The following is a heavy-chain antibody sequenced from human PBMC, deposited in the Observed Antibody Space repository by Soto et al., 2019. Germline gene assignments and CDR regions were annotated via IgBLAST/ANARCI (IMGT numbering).Heavy chain of an antibody. CDR1: GGSIISGGYY. D-gene: IGHD2-2*01. CDR3: ARVVPAARVYYYYGMDV. V-gene: IGHV4-31*03. Sequence: SETLSLTCTVSGGSIISGGYYFICIRQHPGKGLELIGYIYYSGSTYYNPSLKSRVTISVDTSKNQFSLKLSSVTAADTAVYYCARVVPAARVYYYYGMDVWGQGTTVTVSS. J-gene: IGHJ6*02. CDR2: IYYSGST.